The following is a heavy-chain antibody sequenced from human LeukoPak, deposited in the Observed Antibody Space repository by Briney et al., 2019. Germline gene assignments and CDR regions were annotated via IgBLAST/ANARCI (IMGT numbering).Heavy chain of an antibody. CDR2: ISGSGGST. D-gene: IGHD4-17*01. Sequence: TGGSLRLSCAASGFTFSSYAMSWVRQAPGKGLEWVSAISGSGGSTYYADSVKGRFTISRDNSKNTLYLQMNSLRAEDTAVYYCAKPSRLRGGSDFDYWGQGTLVTVSS. CDR3: AKPSRLRGGSDFDY. V-gene: IGHV3-23*01. J-gene: IGHJ4*02. CDR1: GFTFSSYA.